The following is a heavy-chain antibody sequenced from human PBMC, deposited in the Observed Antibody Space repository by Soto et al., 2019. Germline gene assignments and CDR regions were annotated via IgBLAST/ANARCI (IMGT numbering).Heavy chain of an antibody. CDR1: GGSFSGYY. D-gene: IGHD4-4*01. CDR2: INHSGST. Sequence: QVQLQQWGAGLLKPSETLSLTCAVCGGSFSGYYWSWIHQPPGKGLEWIGEINHSGSTNYNPSLKSRVTISVDTSKNQFSLKLSSVTAADTAVYYCARRESNYVFEPWGQGTLVTVSS. J-gene: IGHJ5*02. V-gene: IGHV4-34*01. CDR3: ARRESNYVFEP.